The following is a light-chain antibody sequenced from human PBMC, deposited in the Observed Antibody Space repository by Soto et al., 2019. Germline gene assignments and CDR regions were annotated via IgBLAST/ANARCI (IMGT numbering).Light chain of an antibody. J-gene: IGKJ1*01. CDR2: GAS. CDR3: HHYET. V-gene: IGKV3-20*01. CDR1: QSVSRGF. Sequence: PGERATLSCRASQSVSRGFLAWFQQTPGQAPRLLIFGASNRATGIPDRFSGSGSGTDFTLTISRLEPEDFTVYYCHHYETFGQGTKVDIK.